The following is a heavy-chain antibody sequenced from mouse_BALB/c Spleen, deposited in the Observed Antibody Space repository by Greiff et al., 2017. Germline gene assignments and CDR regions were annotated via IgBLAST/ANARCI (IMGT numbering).Heavy chain of an antibody. CDR3: ARRDGNYEFAY. V-gene: IGHV1-63*02. CDR2: IYPGGGYT. J-gene: IGHJ3*01. CDR1: GYTFTNYW. D-gene: IGHD2-1*01. Sequence: VQLQQSGAELVRPGTSVKISCKASGYTFTNYWLGWVKQRPGHGLAWIGDIYPGGGYTNYNEKFKGKATLTADTSSSTAYMQLSSLTSEDSAVYCCARRDGNYEFAYWVQGTLVTVSA.